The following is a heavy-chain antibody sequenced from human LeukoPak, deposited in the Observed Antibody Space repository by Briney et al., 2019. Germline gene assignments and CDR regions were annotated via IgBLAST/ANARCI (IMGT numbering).Heavy chain of an antibody. Sequence: SQTLSLTCAISGDSVSSNSAAWNWLRQSPSRGLEWLGRTHYRSKWYHDYAVSVKSRTTINPDTSKNQFSLQLNSVTPEDTAVYYCARGFYYTGMDVWGQGTTVTVSS. D-gene: IGHD2/OR15-2a*01. J-gene: IGHJ6*02. V-gene: IGHV6-1*01. CDR2: THYRSKWYH. CDR1: GDSVSSNSAA. CDR3: ARGFYYTGMDV.